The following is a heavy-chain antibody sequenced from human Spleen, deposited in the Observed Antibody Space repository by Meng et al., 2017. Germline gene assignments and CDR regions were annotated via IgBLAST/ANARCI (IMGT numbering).Heavy chain of an antibody. D-gene: IGHD3-3*01. CDR3: ARMRSGFVIEY. J-gene: IGHJ4*02. CDR2: MNPNSGNT. CDR1: GYTFTSYD. V-gene: IGHV1-8*01. Sequence: QWQLVQSGVQVKKPGASVSLSCKASGYTFTSYDSNWVRQATGQVLEWMGWMNPNSGNTGYAQKFQSRVTMTRSTSISTAHMELSSLRSEDTAVYYCARMRSGFVIEYWGQGTLVTVSS.